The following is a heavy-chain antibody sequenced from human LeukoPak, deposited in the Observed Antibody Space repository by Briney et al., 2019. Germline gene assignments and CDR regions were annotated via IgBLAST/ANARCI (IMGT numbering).Heavy chain of an antibody. D-gene: IGHD3-16*01. J-gene: IGHJ6*03. CDR3: AKDRVMSRLGYYYYMDV. V-gene: IGHV3-30*02. CDR2: IRDDGSNK. Sequence: QPGRSLRLSCAASGFTLSSYGMHWVRQAPGKGLEWVAFIRDDGSNKYYADSVKGRFTISRDNSKNTQYLQMNSLRVEDTAVYYCAKDRVMSRLGYYYYMDVWGKGTTVTVSS. CDR1: GFTLSSYG.